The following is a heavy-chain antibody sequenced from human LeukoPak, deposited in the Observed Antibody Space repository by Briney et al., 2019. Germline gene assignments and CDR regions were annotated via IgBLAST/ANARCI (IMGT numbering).Heavy chain of an antibody. Sequence: PGGSLRLSCAAPGLTFNSYAMNWVRQAPGKGLAWVAFIRYDGSNKYYADSVKGRFTISRDNSKNTVYLQMNSLRAEDTAVYYCAKDLDGYGDSPLDCWGQGTLVTVSS. CDR1: GLTFNSYA. J-gene: IGHJ4*02. V-gene: IGHV3-30*02. D-gene: IGHD4-17*01. CDR2: IRYDGSNK. CDR3: AKDLDGYGDSPLDC.